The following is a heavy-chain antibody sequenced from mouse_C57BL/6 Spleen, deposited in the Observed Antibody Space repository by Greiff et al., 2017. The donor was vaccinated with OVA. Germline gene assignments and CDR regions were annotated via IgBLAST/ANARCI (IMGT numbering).Heavy chain of an antibody. CDR3: ARYDYDGGFAY. J-gene: IGHJ3*01. D-gene: IGHD2-4*01. CDR1: GYSFTGYY. CDR2: INPSTGGT. Sequence: VQLQQSGPELVKPGASVKISCKASGYSFTGYYMNWLKQSPEKSLEWIGEINPSTGGTTYNQKFKAKATLTVDKSSSTAYMQLKSLTSEDSAVYYCARYDYDGGFAYWGQGTLVTVSA. V-gene: IGHV1-42*01.